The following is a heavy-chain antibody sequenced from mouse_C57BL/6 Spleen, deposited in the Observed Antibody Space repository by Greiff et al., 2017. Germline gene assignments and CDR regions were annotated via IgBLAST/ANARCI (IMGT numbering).Heavy chain of an antibody. J-gene: IGHJ2*01. V-gene: IGHV1-72*01. D-gene: IGHD3-2*02. CDR3: ARWGDSSGRGY. Sequence: QVQLQQPGAELVKPGASVKLSCKASGYTFTSYWMHWVKQRPGRGLEGIGRIDPNSGGTKYNEKFKSKATLTVDKPSSTAYMQLSSRTSEDSAVYYCARWGDSSGRGYWGQGTTLTVSS. CDR2: IDPNSGGT. CDR1: GYTFTSYW.